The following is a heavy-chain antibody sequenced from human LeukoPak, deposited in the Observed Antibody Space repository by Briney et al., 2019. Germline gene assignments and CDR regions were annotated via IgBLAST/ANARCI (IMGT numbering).Heavy chain of an antibody. CDR1: GVSFSDYY. V-gene: IGHV4-34*01. CDR2: VSHTGST. J-gene: IGHJ4*02. Sequence: SETLSLTCAVYGVSFSDYYWAWVRQSPGKGLEWIGQVSHTGSTNNNPSLKSRVRISADTSKNQFSLRLSSVTAADTAVYYCARDGGYCGDGGCYTDYWSQGTLVTVSS. CDR3: ARDGGYCGDGGCYTDY. D-gene: IGHD2-15*01.